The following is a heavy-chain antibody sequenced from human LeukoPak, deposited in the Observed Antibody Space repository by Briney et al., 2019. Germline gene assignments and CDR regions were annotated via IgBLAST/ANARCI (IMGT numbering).Heavy chain of an antibody. V-gene: IGHV3-33*01. D-gene: IGHD4-17*01. CDR1: GFTFSSYG. J-gene: IGHJ6*01. CDR2: IWYDGSNK. Sequence: PGGSLRLSCAASGFTFSSYGMHWVRQAPGKGLEWVAVIWYDGSNKYYADSVKGRFTISRDNSKNTLYLQMNSLRAEDTAVYYCAREHGDSEPHMGYYYGIGVWGQGTTVTGSS. CDR3: AREHGDSEPHMGYYYGIGV.